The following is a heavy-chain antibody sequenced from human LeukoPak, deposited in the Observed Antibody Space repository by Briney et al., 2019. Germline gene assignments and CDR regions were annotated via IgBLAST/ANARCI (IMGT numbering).Heavy chain of an antibody. CDR1: GYSISSGYY. CDR2: IYHSGST. D-gene: IGHD6-13*01. Sequence: SETLSLTCTVSGYSISSGYYWGWIRQPPGKGLEWIGSIYHSGSTYYNPSLKSRVTISVNTSKNQFSLKLSSVTAADTAVYYCARDHGRIAAAGNWFDPWGQGTLVTVSS. J-gene: IGHJ5*02. CDR3: ARDHGRIAAAGNWFDP. V-gene: IGHV4-38-2*02.